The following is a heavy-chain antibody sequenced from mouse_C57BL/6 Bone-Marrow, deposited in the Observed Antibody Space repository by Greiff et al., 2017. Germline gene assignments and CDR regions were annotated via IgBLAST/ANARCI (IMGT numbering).Heavy chain of an antibody. J-gene: IGHJ1*03. D-gene: IGHD1-1*01. V-gene: IGHV1-62-2*01. CDR1: GYTFTEYT. CDR3: ARHERDYYGSSQYCDV. CDR2: FYPGTGGI. Sequence: QVQLQQPGAELVKPGASVKLSCKASGYTFTEYTIHWVKQRPGQGLEWIGWFYPGTGGIKYNEKFKDKATLTEDKSSSTVYMELSRLTSKDSAVYFGARHERDYYGSSQYCDVWGTGTTITVTS.